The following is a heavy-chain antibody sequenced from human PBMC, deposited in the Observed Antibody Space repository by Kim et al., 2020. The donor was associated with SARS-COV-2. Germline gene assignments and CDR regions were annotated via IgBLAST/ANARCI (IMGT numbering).Heavy chain of an antibody. CDR1: GGSISSYY. J-gene: IGHJ4*02. Sequence: SETLSLTCTVSGGSISSYYWSWIRQPPGKGLEWIGYIYYSGSTNYNPSLKSRVTISVDTSKNQFSLKLSSVTAADTAVYYCALLGYCSGGSCYADDYWGQGTLVTVSS. V-gene: IGHV4-59*08. CDR3: ALLGYCSGGSCYADDY. CDR2: IYYSGST. D-gene: IGHD2-15*01.